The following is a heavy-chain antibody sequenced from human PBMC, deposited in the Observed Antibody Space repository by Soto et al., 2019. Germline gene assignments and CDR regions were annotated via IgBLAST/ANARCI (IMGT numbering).Heavy chain of an antibody. D-gene: IGHD1-26*01. V-gene: IGHV3-33*01. CDR3: VRRGVGATMAGRDTDYGMDV. CDR1: GFTFSSYG. CDR2: IWYDGSNK. Sequence: QVQLVESGGGVVQPGRSLRLSCAASGFTFSSYGMHWVRQAPGKGLEWVAVIWYDGSNKDYADSVKGRFTISRDNSKNTLYLQMNSLRAEDTAVYYCVRRGVGATMAGRDTDYGMDVWGQGTTVTVSS. J-gene: IGHJ6*02.